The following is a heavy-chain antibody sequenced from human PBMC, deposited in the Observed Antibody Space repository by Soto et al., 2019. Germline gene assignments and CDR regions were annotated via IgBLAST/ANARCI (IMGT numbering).Heavy chain of an antibody. V-gene: IGHV3-21*06. CDR1: GFTFSSYS. CDR3: ARIVVVAAAIAGGYYYYGMAV. D-gene: IGHD2-2*02. Sequence: EVQLVESGGGLVKPGGSLRLSCAASGFTFSSYSMNWVRQAPGKGLEWVSSISSSSSYIYYADSVKGRFTISRDNAKNSMSLQMTSRSAEDRAVYYCARIVVVAAAIAGGYYYYGMAVWGRGTTVTVSS. CDR2: ISSSSSYI. J-gene: IGHJ6*02.